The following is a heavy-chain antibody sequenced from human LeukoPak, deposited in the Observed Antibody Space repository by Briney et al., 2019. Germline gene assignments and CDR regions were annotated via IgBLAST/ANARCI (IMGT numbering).Heavy chain of an antibody. CDR1: GGSFSGYH. Sequence: PSETLSLTCAVYGGSFSGYHWSWIRQPPGKGLEWIGEINHSGSTNYNPSLKSRITISVDTSKNQFSLKLTSVTAADTAVCYCARGRGYNSFDYWGQGTLVTVSS. D-gene: IGHD3-16*02. V-gene: IGHV4-34*01. CDR2: INHSGST. CDR3: ARGRGYNSFDY. J-gene: IGHJ4*02.